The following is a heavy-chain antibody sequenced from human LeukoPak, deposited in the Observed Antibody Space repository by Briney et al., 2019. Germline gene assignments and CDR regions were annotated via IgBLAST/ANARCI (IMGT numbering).Heavy chain of an antibody. CDR3: ARGFVDIVATRGLYFDY. CDR2: INHSGST. Sequence: SETLSLTCAVYGGSFSGYYWSWIRQPPGKGLEWIGEINHSGSTNYNPSLKSRVTISVDTSKNQFSLKQSSVTAADTAVYYCARGFVDIVATRGLYFDYWGQGTLVTVSS. CDR1: GGSFSGYY. V-gene: IGHV4-34*01. D-gene: IGHD5-12*01. J-gene: IGHJ4*02.